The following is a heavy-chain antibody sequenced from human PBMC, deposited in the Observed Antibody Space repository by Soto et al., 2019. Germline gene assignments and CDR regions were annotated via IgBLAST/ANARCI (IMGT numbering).Heavy chain of an antibody. CDR1: GGSIRSDDHY. CDR3: VREGTRITANGYIIEAGRFDY. CDR2: TIYSGNT. V-gene: IGHV4-30-4*01. J-gene: IGHJ4*02. Sequence: QVQLQESGPGLVSPSQTLSLTCTVSGGSIRSDDHYWSWIRQPPGKGLEWIGFTIYSGNTYYNPSLTSRVSISVDMSKNQFSLTLTSVTAADTAVYYCVREGTRITANGYIIEAGRFDYWGQGSLVTVSS. D-gene: IGHD5-18*01.